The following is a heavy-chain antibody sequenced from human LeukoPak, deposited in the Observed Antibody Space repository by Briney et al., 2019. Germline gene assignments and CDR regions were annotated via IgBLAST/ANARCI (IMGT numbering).Heavy chain of an antibody. Sequence: GGSLRLSCAASGFAFKNYAMTWVRQAPGKGLQWVSNINDNGGQRHYADSVKGRFTISRDNSKNTLFLQMDSLRAEDTAVYYCAKTQWKVGATDYFDYWGHGIPVTVSS. V-gene: IGHV3-23*01. D-gene: IGHD1-26*01. J-gene: IGHJ4*01. CDR3: AKTQWKVGATDYFDY. CDR2: INDNGGQR. CDR1: GFAFKNYA.